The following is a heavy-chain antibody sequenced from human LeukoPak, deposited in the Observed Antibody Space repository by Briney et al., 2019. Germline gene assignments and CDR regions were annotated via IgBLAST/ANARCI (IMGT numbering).Heavy chain of an antibody. D-gene: IGHD3-10*01. CDR2: IYTSGST. CDR1: GGSISSYY. CDR3: ARDPLRSGTAPYYFDY. Sequence: ASETLSLTCTVSGGSISSYYWSWIRQPAGKGLEWIGRIYTSGSTNYNPSLKSRVTMSVDTSKNQFSLKLSSVTAADTAVYYCARDPLRSGTAPYYFDYWGQGTLVTVSS. J-gene: IGHJ4*02. V-gene: IGHV4-4*07.